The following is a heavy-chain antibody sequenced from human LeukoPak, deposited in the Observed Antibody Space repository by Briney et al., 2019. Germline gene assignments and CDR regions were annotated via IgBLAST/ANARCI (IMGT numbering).Heavy chain of an antibody. CDR2: ISSSSSYI. CDR1: GFTFNSYS. D-gene: IGHD3-9*01. V-gene: IGHV3-21*04. J-gene: IGHJ4*02. Sequence: GGSLRLPCAASGFTFNSYSMNWVRQAPGKGLEWVSSISSSSSYIYYADSVKGRFTISRDNAKNSPYLQMNSLRAEDTALYYCAKDGNSLTGTSYYYFDYWGQGTLVTVSS. CDR3: AKDGNSLTGTSYYYFDY.